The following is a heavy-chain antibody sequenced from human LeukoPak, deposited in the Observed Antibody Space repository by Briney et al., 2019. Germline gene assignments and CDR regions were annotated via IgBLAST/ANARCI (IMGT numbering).Heavy chain of an antibody. CDR2: ISSSGSTI. CDR3: ARARGAFWSGYYTGAFDI. J-gene: IGHJ3*02. Sequence: GGSLRLSCAASGFTLSDYYMSWIRQAPGKGLEWVSYISSSGSTIYYADSVKGRFTISRDNAKNSLYLQMNSLRAEDTAVYYCARARGAFWSGYYTGAFDIWGQGTMVTVSS. V-gene: IGHV3-11*01. D-gene: IGHD3-3*01. CDR1: GFTLSDYY.